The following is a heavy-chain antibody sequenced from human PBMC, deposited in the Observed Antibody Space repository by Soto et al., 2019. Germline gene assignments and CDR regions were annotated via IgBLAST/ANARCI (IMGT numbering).Heavy chain of an antibody. J-gene: IGHJ6*02. D-gene: IGHD3-10*01. Sequence: EVQLLESGGGLVQPGGSLRLSCAASGFTFTNYAMSWVRQAPGKGLEWVSTISASGGSTYHADSVKGRFTISRDNSKNTRSMQMNSLRDEDTAAYYCAKDMRGSGSYYICGMDVWGQGTTVTVS. CDR2: ISASGGST. CDR1: GFTFTNYA. V-gene: IGHV3-23*01. CDR3: AKDMRGSGSYYICGMDV.